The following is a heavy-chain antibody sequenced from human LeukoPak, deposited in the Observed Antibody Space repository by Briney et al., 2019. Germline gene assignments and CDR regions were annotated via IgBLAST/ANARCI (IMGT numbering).Heavy chain of an antibody. V-gene: IGHV4-39*01. CDR1: GASISSSSYY. CDR2: IYYSGST. D-gene: IGHD4-17*01. Sequence: SETLSLTCTVSGASISSSSYYWGWIRQPPGKGLEWIGSIYYSGSTYYNPSLKSRVTISVDTSKNQFSLKLSSVTAADTAVYYCARFDYGDYYYYGMDVWGQGTTVTVSS. J-gene: IGHJ6*02. CDR3: ARFDYGDYYYYGMDV.